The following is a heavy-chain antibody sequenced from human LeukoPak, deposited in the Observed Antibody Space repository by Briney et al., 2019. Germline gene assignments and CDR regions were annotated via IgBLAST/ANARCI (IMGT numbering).Heavy chain of an antibody. CDR2: IYYSGST. J-gene: IGHJ6*04. V-gene: IGHV4-59*01. CDR1: GGSISSYY. Sequence: SETLSLTCTVSGGSISSYYWSWIRQPPGKGLEWIGYIYYSGSTNYNPSLKSRVTISVDTSKNQFSLKLGSVTAADTAVYYCARDRIVFGVVIPDVWGKGTTVTVSA. CDR3: ARDRIVFGVVIPDV. D-gene: IGHD3-3*01.